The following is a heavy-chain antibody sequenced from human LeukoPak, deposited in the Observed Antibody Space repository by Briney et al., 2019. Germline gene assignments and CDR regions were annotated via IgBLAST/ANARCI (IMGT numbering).Heavy chain of an antibody. CDR2: IYHSGST. CDR1: GGSISSGGYS. CDR3: ARGMTTVTTDYFDY. D-gene: IGHD4-17*01. J-gene: IGHJ4*02. V-gene: IGHV4-30-2*01. Sequence: SQTLSLTCAVSGGSISSGGYSWSWIRQPPGKGPERIGYIYHSGSTYYNPSLKSRVTISVDTSKNQFSLKLSSVTAADTAVYYCARGMTTVTTDYFDYWGQGTLVTVSS.